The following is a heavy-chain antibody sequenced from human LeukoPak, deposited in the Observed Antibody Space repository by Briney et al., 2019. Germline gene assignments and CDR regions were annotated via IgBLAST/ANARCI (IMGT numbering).Heavy chain of an antibody. V-gene: IGHV1-46*01. J-gene: IGHJ4*02. CDR3: ATAKFGGNSYFDY. D-gene: IGHD4-23*01. CDR1: GYTXTSYF. Sequence: ASVKVSCKASGYTXTSYFIHWVRQAPGQGLEWMGIINPSGGSTNYAQKFQGRVTMTRDTSTSTVYMELSSLRSEDTAVYYCATAKFGGNSYFDYWGQGTLVTVSS. CDR2: INPSGGST.